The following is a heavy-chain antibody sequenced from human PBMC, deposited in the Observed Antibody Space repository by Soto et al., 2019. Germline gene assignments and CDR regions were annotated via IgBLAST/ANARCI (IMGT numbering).Heavy chain of an antibody. CDR3: ARVLEGDGYTASAFDI. CDR2: IIPIFGTA. V-gene: IGHV1-69*01. D-gene: IGHD5-12*01. CDR1: GGTFSSYA. J-gene: IGHJ3*02. Sequence: QVQLVQSGAEVKKPGSSVKVSCKASGGTFSSYAISWVRQAPGQGLEWMGGIIPIFGTANYAQKFQSRVTITPDESTSTAYMELSSLRSEDTAVYYCARVLEGDGYTASAFDIWGQGTMVTVSS.